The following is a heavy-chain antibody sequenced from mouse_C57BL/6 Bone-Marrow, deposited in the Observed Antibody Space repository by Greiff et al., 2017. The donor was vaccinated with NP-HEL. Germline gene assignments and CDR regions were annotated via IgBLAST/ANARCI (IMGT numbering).Heavy chain of an antibody. J-gene: IGHJ2*01. D-gene: IGHD2-5*01. CDR3: ARPYYSNSHYFDY. CDR1: GFTFSDYG. V-gene: IGHV5-17*01. Sequence: EVMLVESGGGLVKPGGSLKLSCAASGFTFSDYGMHWVRQAPEKGLEWVAYISSGSSTIYYADTVTGRFTISRDNAKNTLFLQMTSLRSEDTAMYYCARPYYSNSHYFDYWGQGTTLTVSS. CDR2: ISSGSSTI.